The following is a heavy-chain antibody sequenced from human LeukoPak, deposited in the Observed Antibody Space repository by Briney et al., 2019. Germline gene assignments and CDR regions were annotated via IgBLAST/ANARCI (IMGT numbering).Heavy chain of an antibody. CDR1: GFTFSSYA. D-gene: IGHD3-22*01. V-gene: IGHV3-23*01. Sequence: GGSLRLSCAASGFTFSSYAMNWVRQAPGKGLEWVSALSGSGGSKFYADSVTGRFTISRDNSKNTLYLQMNGLRAEDTAVYYCAKDQRVTMIVALPDLDSWGQGTLVTVSS. CDR3: AKDQRVTMIVALPDLDS. J-gene: IGHJ4*02. CDR2: LSGSGGSK.